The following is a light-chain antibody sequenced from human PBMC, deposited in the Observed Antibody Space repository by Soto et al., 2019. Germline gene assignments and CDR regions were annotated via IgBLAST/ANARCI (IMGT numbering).Light chain of an antibody. J-gene: IGKJ4*01. CDR2: GAS. CDR3: QQYHDWPPFT. Sequence: VMTQSPATLSVSPGGTATLSCRASQSVSGNLAWYQQKPGQAPRLLIYGASTRVTGIPARFSGSGSGTEFTLPISSLQSEDFALYYCQQYHDWPPFTFGGGTKVEIK. CDR1: QSVSGN. V-gene: IGKV3-15*01.